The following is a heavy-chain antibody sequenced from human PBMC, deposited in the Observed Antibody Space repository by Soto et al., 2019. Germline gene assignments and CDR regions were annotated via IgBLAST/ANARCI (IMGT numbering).Heavy chain of an antibody. D-gene: IGHD2-15*01. J-gene: IGHJ6*02. V-gene: IGHV4-34*01. CDR3: AREGFYCSGRSCYSYYYYGMDV. Sequence: QVQLQQWGAGLLKPSETLSLTCAVYGGSFSGYYWSWIRKPPGKGLEWIGEINHSGSTNYTPSLTRRVTISVDTSKNQFSLTLSSVTAADTAVYYCAREGFYCSGRSCYSYYYYGMDVWGQGTTVTVSS. CDR1: GGSFSGYY. CDR2: INHSGST.